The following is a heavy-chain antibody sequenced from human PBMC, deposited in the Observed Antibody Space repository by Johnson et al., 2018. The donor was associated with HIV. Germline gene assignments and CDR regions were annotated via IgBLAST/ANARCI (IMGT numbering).Heavy chain of an antibody. CDR2: ISYDGSNK. Sequence: QVQLVESGGGVVQPGGSLRLSCAASGFTFSSYAMHWVRQAPGKGLDWVAVISYDGSNKYYADSVKGRFTISRDNSKNTLYLQMNSLRDEDTALYYCARAVRVGATTKSAFDFWGQGTMVTVSS. D-gene: IGHD1-26*01. J-gene: IGHJ3*01. V-gene: IGHV3-30-3*01. CDR1: GFTFSSYA. CDR3: ARAVRVGATTKSAFDF.